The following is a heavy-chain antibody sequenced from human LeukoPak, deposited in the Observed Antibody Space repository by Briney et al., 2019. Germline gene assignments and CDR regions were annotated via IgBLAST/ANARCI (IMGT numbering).Heavy chain of an antibody. CDR1: GFTFSSYA. CDR3: ARDRPQRDTWFGEGSDY. J-gene: IGHJ4*02. D-gene: IGHD3-10*01. CDR2: ISGSGGST. V-gene: IGHV3-23*01. Sequence: PGGSLRLSCAASGFTFSSYAMSWVRQAPGKGLEWVSAISGSGGSTYYADSVKGRFTISRDNSKNTLYLQMNSLRAEDTAVYYCARDRPQRDTWFGEGSDYWGQGTLVTVSS.